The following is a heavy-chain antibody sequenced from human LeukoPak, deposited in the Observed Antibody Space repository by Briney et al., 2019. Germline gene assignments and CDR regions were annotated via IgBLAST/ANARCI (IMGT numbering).Heavy chain of an antibody. J-gene: IGHJ4*02. D-gene: IGHD4-17*01. V-gene: IGHV5-51*01. CDR3: ARLHDYGDFWYFDY. Sequence: AESLKISCKGSGYSFTNYWIGWVRQMPGKVLEWMGIIYPGDSDTRYSPSFQGQVTISADKSISTAYLQWSSLKASDTAMYYCARLHDYGDFWYFDYWGQGTLVTVSS. CDR2: IYPGDSDT. CDR1: GYSFTNYW.